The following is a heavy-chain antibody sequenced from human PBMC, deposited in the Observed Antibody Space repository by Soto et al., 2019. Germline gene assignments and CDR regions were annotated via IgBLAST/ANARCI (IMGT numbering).Heavy chain of an antibody. CDR2: INPSGGST. D-gene: IGHD6-13*01. Sequence: ASVKVSCKASGYTFTSYYMHWVRQAPGQGLEWMGIINPSGGSTSYAQKFQGRVTMTRDTSTSTVYMELSSLRSEDTAVYYCARDFRLYSSSWYYPYYYYGTDVRGKGTTVTVSS. V-gene: IGHV1-46*01. CDR1: GYTFTSYY. CDR3: ARDFRLYSSSWYYPYYYYGTDV. J-gene: IGHJ6*04.